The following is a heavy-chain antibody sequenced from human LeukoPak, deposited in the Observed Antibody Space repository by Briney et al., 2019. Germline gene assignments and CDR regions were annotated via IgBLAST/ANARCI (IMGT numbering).Heavy chain of an antibody. Sequence: PGRSLRLSCAASGFTFDDYAMHWVRQAPGKGLEWVSGISWNSGSIGYADSVKGRFTISRDNAKNSLYLQMNSLRAEDTAFYYCAKAGHYAILTGPHYYFDYWGQGTLVTVSS. V-gene: IGHV3-9*01. D-gene: IGHD3-9*01. CDR2: ISWNSGSI. CDR3: AKAGHYAILTGPHYYFDY. CDR1: GFTFDDYA. J-gene: IGHJ4*02.